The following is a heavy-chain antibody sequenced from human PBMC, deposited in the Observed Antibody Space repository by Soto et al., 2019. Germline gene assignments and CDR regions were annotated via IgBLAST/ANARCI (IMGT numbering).Heavy chain of an antibody. D-gene: IGHD2-15*01. Sequence: EVQLVESGGGLVKPGGSLRLSCAASGFTFSNAWMSWVRQAPGKGLEWVGRIKSKTDGGTTDYAAPVKGRFTISRDESKNTLYLQMNSLKIEDTAVYYCTTDRRLLLLVDFDYWGQGTLVTVSS. CDR1: GFTFSNAW. J-gene: IGHJ4*02. CDR2: IKSKTDGGTT. V-gene: IGHV3-15*01. CDR3: TTDRRLLLLVDFDY.